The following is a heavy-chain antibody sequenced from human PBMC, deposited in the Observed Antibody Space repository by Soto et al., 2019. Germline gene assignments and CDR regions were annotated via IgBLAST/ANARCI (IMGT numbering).Heavy chain of an antibody. Sequence: EVQLLESGGGLVQPGGSLRLSCAASGFTFSNPAMNWVRQAPGKGLEWVSAIRGTGVTTYYADSVKGRFTISRDNSKNTLYLQMNSLRAEDTAVYYCAKDRMTVVARYFDNWGQGTLVTVSS. J-gene: IGHJ4*02. CDR2: IRGTGVTT. CDR1: GFTFSNPA. V-gene: IGHV3-23*01. D-gene: IGHD3-22*01. CDR3: AKDRMTVVARYFDN.